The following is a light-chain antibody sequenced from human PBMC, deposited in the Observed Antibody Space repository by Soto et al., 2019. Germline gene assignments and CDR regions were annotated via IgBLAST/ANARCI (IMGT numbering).Light chain of an antibody. CDR1: QSISTY. J-gene: IGKJ1*01. Sequence: DIPMTQSPSSLSASVGDRVTVTCRASQSISTYLNWYQQKPGKAPKVLISAASSLQSGVPSRFSGSGSGTDFTLTISSLQPEDFGTYACQQSYTTPWTFGQGTKVEIK. CDR3: QQSYTTPWT. CDR2: AAS. V-gene: IGKV1-39*01.